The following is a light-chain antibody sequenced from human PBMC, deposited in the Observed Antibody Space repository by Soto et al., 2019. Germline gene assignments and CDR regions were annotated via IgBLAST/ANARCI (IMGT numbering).Light chain of an antibody. CDR1: QSISSSF. CDR2: VAS. CDR3: QQYGSSPPLT. Sequence: EFVLTQSPGKLSLSPGERATLSCRASQSISSSFLAWYQQKPGQAPRLLICVASSRGTGIPDRISGSGSGTDFTLTISRLEPEDFAVYYCQQYGSSPPLTFGGGTKVEIK. J-gene: IGKJ4*01. V-gene: IGKV3-20*01.